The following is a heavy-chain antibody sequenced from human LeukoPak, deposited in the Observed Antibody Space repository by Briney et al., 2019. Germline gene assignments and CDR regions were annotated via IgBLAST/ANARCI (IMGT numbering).Heavy chain of an antibody. V-gene: IGHV3-23*01. CDR1: QFIFSTYA. CDR3: ATHTSPCYYYMDV. J-gene: IGHJ6*03. D-gene: IGHD2-2*01. Sequence: GGSLRLSCAASQFIFSTYAMSWVRQPPGKGLEWVSAISGSGGSTYYADSVKGRFTISRDNSKNTLYLQMNSLRAEDTAVYYCATHTSPCYYYMDVWGKGTTVTVSS. CDR2: ISGSGGST.